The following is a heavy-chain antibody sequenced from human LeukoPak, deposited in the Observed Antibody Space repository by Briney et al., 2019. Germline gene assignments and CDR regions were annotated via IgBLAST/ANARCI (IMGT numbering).Heavy chain of an antibody. CDR3: ASSHWSDGHALDY. Sequence: SQTLSLTCAISGDSVSSNIAAWNWIRQSPSRGLEWLGRTYYRSRWYNEYSVSVKSRITIDPDTSKNQFSLQLNSVTPDDTAVYFCASSHWSDGHALDYWGQGTLVTVSS. CDR1: GDSVSSNIAA. J-gene: IGHJ4*02. V-gene: IGHV6-1*01. D-gene: IGHD1-1*01. CDR2: TYYRSRWYN.